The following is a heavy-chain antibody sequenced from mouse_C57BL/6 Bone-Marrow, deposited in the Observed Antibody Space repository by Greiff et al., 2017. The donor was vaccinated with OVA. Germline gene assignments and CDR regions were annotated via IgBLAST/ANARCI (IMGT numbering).Heavy chain of an antibody. CDR2: ISSCGSYT. J-gene: IGHJ2*01. Sequence: DVQLQQPGADLVKPGASLKLSCAASGYTFTSYCMSWVRQTPDQSLEWVATISSCGSYTNYPDTVKGRFTFSRDNAYNTLYMQMSSLKSEDTAVYYCAREGIAAGVAPDYWGQGTTVTVSA. D-gene: IGHD1-3*01. CDR3: AREGIAAGVAPDY. CDR1: GYTFTSYC. V-gene: IGHV5-6*01.